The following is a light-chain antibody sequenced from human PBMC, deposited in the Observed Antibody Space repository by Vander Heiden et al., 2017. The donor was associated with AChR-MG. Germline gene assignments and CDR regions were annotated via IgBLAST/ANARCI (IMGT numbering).Light chain of an antibody. J-gene: IGLJ2*01. CDR2: DVT. V-gene: IGLV2-14*03. Sequence: KLIIYDVTKRPSGVSDRFSGSKSGNTASLTISGVQSEDEAIYYCTSYTSGKSTSVVFGRGTKLTVV. CDR3: TSYTSGKSTSVV.